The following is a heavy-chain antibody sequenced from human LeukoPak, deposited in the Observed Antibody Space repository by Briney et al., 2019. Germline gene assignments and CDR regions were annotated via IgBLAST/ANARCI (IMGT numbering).Heavy chain of an antibody. Sequence: SETLSLTCTVSGGSISSGGYYWSWIRQHPGKGLEWIGYIYYSGSTYYNPSLKSRVTISVDRSKNQFSLKLSSVTAADTAVYYCATRTHGSGSYFDYWGQGTLVTVSS. CDR3: ATRTHGSGSYFDY. J-gene: IGHJ4*02. CDR1: GGSISSGGYY. V-gene: IGHV4-31*09. CDR2: IYYSGST. D-gene: IGHD3-10*01.